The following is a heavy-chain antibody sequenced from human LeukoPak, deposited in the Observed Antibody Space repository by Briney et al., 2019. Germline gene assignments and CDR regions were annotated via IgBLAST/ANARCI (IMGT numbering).Heavy chain of an antibody. V-gene: IGHV4-34*01. D-gene: IGHD1-26*01. CDR2: INHSGST. Sequence: SETLSLTCGVYGGAFSGYYWSWIRQPPGKGLEWIGEINHSGSTNYNPSLKSRVTISVDTSNNQFSLKLSSVTAADTAVYYCARDGRFPPEPLPRYFDYWGQGTLVTVSS. CDR3: ARDGRFPPEPLPRYFDY. J-gene: IGHJ4*02. CDR1: GGAFSGYY.